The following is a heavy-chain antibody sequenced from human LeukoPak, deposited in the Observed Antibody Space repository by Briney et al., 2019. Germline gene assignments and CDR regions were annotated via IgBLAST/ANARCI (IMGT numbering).Heavy chain of an antibody. CDR3: ARDTAVVTNYFDY. D-gene: IGHD5-18*01. CDR1: GFTFSSYA. Sequence: PGGSLRLSCAASGFTFSSYAMHWVRQAPGKGLEWVSVISYDRSNKYYADSVKGRFTISRDNSKNTLYLQMNSLRAEDTAVYYCARDTAVVTNYFDYWGQGTLVTVSS. J-gene: IGHJ4*02. V-gene: IGHV3-30-3*01. CDR2: ISYDRSNK.